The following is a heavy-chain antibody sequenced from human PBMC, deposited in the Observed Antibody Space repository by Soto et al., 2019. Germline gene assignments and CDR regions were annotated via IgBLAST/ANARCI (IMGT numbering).Heavy chain of an antibody. CDR3: ARALYSRGWLGGEGGGYYYYGMDV. D-gene: IGHD6-19*01. Sequence: EVPLVESGGGLVQPGGSLRLSCAASGFTFSSYSMNWVRQAPGKGLEWVSYISSSSSTIYYADSVKGRITISRDNAKNSLYLQLKSLRDEDRAVYYCARALYSRGWLGGEGGGYYYYGMDVWGQGTTVTVSS. V-gene: IGHV3-48*02. CDR1: GFTFSSYS. J-gene: IGHJ6*02. CDR2: ISSSSSTI.